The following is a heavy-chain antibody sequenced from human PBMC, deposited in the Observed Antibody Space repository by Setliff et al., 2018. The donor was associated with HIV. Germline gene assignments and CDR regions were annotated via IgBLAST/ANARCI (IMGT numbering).Heavy chain of an antibody. CDR1: GYTFTSYD. CDR3: ATTAAAGVRGNAFDI. J-gene: IGHJ3*02. CDR2: MNPNSGNT. V-gene: IGHV1-8*02. Sequence: ASVKVSCKASGYTFTSYDINWVRQATGQGLEWMGWMNPNSGNTGYAQKFQGRVTMTRNTSVSTAYMELSSLRSEDTAVYYCATTAAAGVRGNAFDIWGQGTMVTVSS. D-gene: IGHD6-13*01.